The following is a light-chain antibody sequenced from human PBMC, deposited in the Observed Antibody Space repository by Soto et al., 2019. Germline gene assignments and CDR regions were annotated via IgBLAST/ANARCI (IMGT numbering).Light chain of an antibody. V-gene: IGKV3-11*01. CDR1: QSVSSY. J-gene: IGKJ4*01. CDR3: QQRSDWPST. CDR2: DAS. Sequence: EIVLTQSPATLSLSPGERATLSCRASQSVSSYLAWYQQKPGQAPRLLIYDASNRATGIPARFSGSGSGTDFTVIISILEHDDFAVYYCQQRSDWPSTVGGGTKVQIK.